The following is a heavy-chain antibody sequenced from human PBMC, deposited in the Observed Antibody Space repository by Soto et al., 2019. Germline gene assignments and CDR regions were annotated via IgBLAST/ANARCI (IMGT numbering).Heavy chain of an antibody. D-gene: IGHD2-15*01. CDR1: GGSISSYY. Sequence: PSETLSLTCTVSGGSISSYYWSWIRQPPGKGLEWIGYIYYSGSTNYNPSLKSRVTISVDTSKNQFSLKLSSVTAADTAVYYCARVAENCYYYMDVWGKGTTVTVSS. CDR2: IYYSGST. CDR3: ARVAENCYYYMDV. J-gene: IGHJ6*03. V-gene: IGHV4-59*01.